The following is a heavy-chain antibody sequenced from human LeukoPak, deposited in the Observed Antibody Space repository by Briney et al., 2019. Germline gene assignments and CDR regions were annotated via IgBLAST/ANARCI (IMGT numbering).Heavy chain of an antibody. J-gene: IGHJ4*02. Sequence: GGSLRLSCAASGFTFSSYVMHWVRQAPGKGLEWVALISYDDGHKYYADSVKGRFTISRDNSKNTLYLQMNSLRTEDTAVYYCASKWYCGGGCYYQIDFWGQGTLVTLSS. CDR1: GFTFSSYV. V-gene: IGHV3-30*03. CDR2: ISYDDGHK. CDR3: ASKWYCGGGCYYQIDF. D-gene: IGHD2-21*02.